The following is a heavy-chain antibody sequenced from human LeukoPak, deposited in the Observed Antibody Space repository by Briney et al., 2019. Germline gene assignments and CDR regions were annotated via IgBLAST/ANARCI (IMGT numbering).Heavy chain of an antibody. CDR3: ARISSNGRYYYYYPLDV. D-gene: IGHD6-19*01. V-gene: IGHV3-21*01. J-gene: IGHJ6*02. CDR2: ISSGSTYI. Sequence: PGGSLRLSCAASGFTFSSYAMSWVRQAPGKGLEWVSAISSGSTYIYYADSVKGRFTISRDNAKNSLYLQMNTLGVEDTAVYYCARISSNGRYYYYYPLDVWGQGTTDTVSS. CDR1: GFTFSSYA.